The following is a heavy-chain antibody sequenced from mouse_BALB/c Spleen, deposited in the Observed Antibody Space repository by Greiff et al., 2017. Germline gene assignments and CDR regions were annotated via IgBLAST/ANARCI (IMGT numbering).Heavy chain of an antibody. D-gene: IGHD2-2*01. CDR3: TREDGYGQ. Sequence: EVKLQESGGGLVKPGGSLKLSCAASGFTFSSYTMSWVRQTPEKRLEWVATISSGGSYTYYPDSVKGRFTISRDNAKNTLYLQMSSLKSEDTAMYYCTREDGYGQWGQGTTLTVSS. CDR2: ISSGGSYT. CDR1: GFTFSSYT. J-gene: IGHJ2*01. V-gene: IGHV5-6-4*01.